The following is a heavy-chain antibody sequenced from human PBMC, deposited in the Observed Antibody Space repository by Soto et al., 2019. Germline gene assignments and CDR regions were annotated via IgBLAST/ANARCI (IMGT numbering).Heavy chain of an antibody. V-gene: IGHV3-30*02. CDR3: TIVRVADSALDH. CDR2: MSYDGSDT. D-gene: IGHD3-10*02. Sequence: EVSLRLSCVGSGFLFSNNGMHGVRQTPGKGLEWVAFMSYDGSDTFYADSVKVRFTISRDNSKNTLFLHMRNLRAEDTAMYSCTIVRVADSALDHWGQGILVTVSS. CDR1: GFLFSNNG. J-gene: IGHJ4*02.